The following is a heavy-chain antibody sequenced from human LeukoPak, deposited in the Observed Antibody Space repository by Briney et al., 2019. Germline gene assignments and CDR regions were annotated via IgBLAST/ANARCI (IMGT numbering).Heavy chain of an antibody. D-gene: IGHD3-10*01. J-gene: IGHJ5*02. Sequence: PSETLSLTCTVSGGSISSGDFYWTWIRQPAGKGLEWIGRIYTSGLTNCNPSLKSRVSMSVDTSKNQFSLKLTSVTAADTAVYYCARSYYYNSGSYYVSDPWGQGTLVIVSS. V-gene: IGHV4-61*02. CDR3: ARSYYYNSGSYYVSDP. CDR1: GGSISSGDFY. CDR2: IYTSGLT.